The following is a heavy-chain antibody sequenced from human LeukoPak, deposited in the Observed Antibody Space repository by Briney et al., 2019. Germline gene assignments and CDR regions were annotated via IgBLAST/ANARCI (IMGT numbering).Heavy chain of an antibody. Sequence: GASVKVSCKASGGTFSSYAISWVRQAPGQGLEWMGGIIPIFGTANYAQKFQGRVTVTADESTSTAYMELSSLRSEDTAVYYCARGYSSSWYSGYWGQGTLVTVSS. V-gene: IGHV1-69*13. J-gene: IGHJ4*02. CDR1: GGTFSSYA. CDR3: ARGYSSSWYSGY. D-gene: IGHD6-13*01. CDR2: IIPIFGTA.